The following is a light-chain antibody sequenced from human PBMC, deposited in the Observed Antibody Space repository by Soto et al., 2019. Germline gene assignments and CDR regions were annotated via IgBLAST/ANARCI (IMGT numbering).Light chain of an antibody. Sequence: QSVLTQPYSVSGTPGQRVTISCSGSSSNIGSHTLNWYQHLPGTAPNLLIYSDNQRPSGVPDRFSGSTSGTSAPLAISGLQSEDEADYYCAAWDDSLNAAVFGGGTKLTVL. CDR2: SDN. CDR1: SSNIGSHT. V-gene: IGLV1-44*01. CDR3: AAWDDSLNAAV. J-gene: IGLJ2*01.